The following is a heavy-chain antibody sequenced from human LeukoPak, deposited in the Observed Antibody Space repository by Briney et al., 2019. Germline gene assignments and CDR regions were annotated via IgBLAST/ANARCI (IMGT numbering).Heavy chain of an antibody. J-gene: IGHJ6*02. CDR1: GFTFNNYA. CDR3: ARSLRFLEWFGSYYYGMDV. D-gene: IGHD3-3*01. V-gene: IGHV3-23*01. Sequence: GGSLRLSCAASGFTFNNYAMSWVRQAPGKGLECVSGVSYSDDNTYYADSVKGRFTISRDNSRNTLFLQMNSLRAEDTAVYYCARSLRFLEWFGSYYYGMDVWGQGTTVTVSS. CDR2: VSYSDDNT.